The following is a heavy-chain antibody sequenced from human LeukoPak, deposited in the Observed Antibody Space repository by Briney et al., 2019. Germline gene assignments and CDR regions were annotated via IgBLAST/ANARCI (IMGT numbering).Heavy chain of an antibody. Sequence: ASVKVSCKASGYTFTSYDINRVRQAPGQGLEWMGWMNPNSGNTGYAQKFQGRVTMTRNTSISTAYMELSSLRSEDTAVYYCARAGRYSRTTDYWGQGTLVTVSS. CDR3: ARAGRYSRTTDY. CDR2: MNPNSGNT. D-gene: IGHD6-13*01. J-gene: IGHJ4*02. CDR1: GYTFTSYD. V-gene: IGHV1-8*01.